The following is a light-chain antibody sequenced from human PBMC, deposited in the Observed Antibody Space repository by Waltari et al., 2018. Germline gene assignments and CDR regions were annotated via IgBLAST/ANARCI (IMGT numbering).Light chain of an antibody. V-gene: IGKV1-9*01. CDR3: QQRNNYPIT. J-gene: IGKJ5*01. Sequence: DIQLTQSPSSLSSSVGDRVIITGRASQGISTHLAWYQQKPGKAPKLLIYTASTLQSGVPSRFSGSGSGTEFTLTISSLQPEDFAAYYCQQRNNYPITFGQGTRLEI. CDR1: QGISTH. CDR2: TAS.